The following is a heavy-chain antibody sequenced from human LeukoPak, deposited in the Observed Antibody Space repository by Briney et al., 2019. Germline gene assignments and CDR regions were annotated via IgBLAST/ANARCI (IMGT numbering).Heavy chain of an antibody. D-gene: IGHD3-3*01. CDR3: AREVFGVVSRWFDP. CDR2: IYSGGST. CDR1: GFSVSTNY. J-gene: IGHJ5*02. Sequence: GGSLRLSCAASGFSVSTNYMSWVRQAPGKGLEWVSVIYSGGSTYYADSVKGRFTMSRDNSKNTLYLQMNSLRVEDTAVYYCAREVFGVVSRWFDPWGQGTLVTVSS. V-gene: IGHV3-53*01.